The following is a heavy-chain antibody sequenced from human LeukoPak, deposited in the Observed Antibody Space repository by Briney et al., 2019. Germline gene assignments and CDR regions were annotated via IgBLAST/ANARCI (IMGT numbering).Heavy chain of an antibody. CDR2: NNGDGSTT. D-gene: IGHD2-15*01. Sequence: GGSLRLSCVASGFSLSGYWMYWVRQAPGKGLMYISRNNGDGSTTNYADVVKSRFTMSRDNVKNTLYLQMNSLRVEDTAVYYCARDPRNVGLAPWGQGTLVTVSS. J-gene: IGHJ5*02. CDR1: GFSLSGYW. V-gene: IGHV3-74*01. CDR3: ARDPRNVGLAP.